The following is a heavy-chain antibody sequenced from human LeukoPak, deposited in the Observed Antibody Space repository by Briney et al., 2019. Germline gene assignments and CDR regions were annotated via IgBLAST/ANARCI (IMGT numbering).Heavy chain of an antibody. V-gene: IGHV1-18*01. J-gene: IGHJ4*02. D-gene: IGHD3-3*01. CDR1: GYTFTNNG. Sequence: ASVKVSYKASGYTFTNNGISWVRQAPGQGLEWMGWISAYNGNTNYAQKLQGRVTMTTDTSTSTAYMELRSLRSDDTAVYYCQRITIFGVVIDFDYWGQGTLVTVSS. CDR3: QRITIFGVVIDFDY. CDR2: ISAYNGNT.